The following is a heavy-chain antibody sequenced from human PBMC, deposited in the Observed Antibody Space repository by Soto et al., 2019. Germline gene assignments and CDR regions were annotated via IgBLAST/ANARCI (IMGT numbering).Heavy chain of an antibody. CDR3: ARDFHIRSRTYYYYYGMDV. Sequence: SLIVSCASSGITFSSYFMHLVLQAPGKGLEWVAVMWYDGSNKYYADSVKGRFTISRDNSKNTLYLQMNSLRAEDTAVYYCARDFHIRSRTYYYYYGMDVWGQGTTVTVSS. CDR2: MWYDGSNK. D-gene: IGHD2-2*01. CDR1: GITFSSYF. V-gene: IGHV3-33*01. J-gene: IGHJ6*02.